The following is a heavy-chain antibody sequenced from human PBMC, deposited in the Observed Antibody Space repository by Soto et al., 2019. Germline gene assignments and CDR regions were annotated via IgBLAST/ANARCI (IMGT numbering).Heavy chain of an antibody. V-gene: IGHV3-23*01. J-gene: IGHJ4*02. D-gene: IGHD6-13*01. CDR2: ITGSGDRT. CDR1: GFTFSTYA. Sequence: EVQLLESGGDLVQPGGSLRLSCAASGFTFSTYAMRWVRQAPGKGLEWVSSITGSGDRTYYADSVKGRFTISRDNSQSTLHLQRNSLRAEDTAVYYCARMYSSSCDYWGQGTLVTVSS. CDR3: ARMYSSSCDY.